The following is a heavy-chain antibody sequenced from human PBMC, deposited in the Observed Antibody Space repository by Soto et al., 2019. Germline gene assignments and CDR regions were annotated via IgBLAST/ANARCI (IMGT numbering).Heavy chain of an antibody. V-gene: IGHV3-74*01. CDR1: GFTFSSYW. CDR2: INSDGSST. CDR3: AKYTSGPAGCDC. Sequence: EVQLVESGGGLVQPGGSLRLSCAASGFTFSSYWMHWVRQAPGKGLVWVSRINSDGSSTSYADSVKGRFTISRDNAKNTLYLQRNSLRAEDTAVYYCAKYTSGPAGCDCWGQGTLVTASS. D-gene: IGHD6-19*01. J-gene: IGHJ4*02.